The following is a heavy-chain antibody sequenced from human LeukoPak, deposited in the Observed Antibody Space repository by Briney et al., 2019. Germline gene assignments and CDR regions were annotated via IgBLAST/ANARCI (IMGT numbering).Heavy chain of an antibody. CDR2: ISSSSSYI. D-gene: IGHD3-16*02. CDR3: ARVLGASEDYIWGSYRF. CDR1: GFTFSSYW. Sequence: GGSLRLSCAASGFTFSSYWMHWVRQAPGKGLEWVSSISSSSSYIYYADSVKGRFTISRDNAKNSLYLQMNSLRAEDTAVYYCARVLGASEDYIWGSYRFWGQGTLVTVSS. J-gene: IGHJ4*02. V-gene: IGHV3-21*01.